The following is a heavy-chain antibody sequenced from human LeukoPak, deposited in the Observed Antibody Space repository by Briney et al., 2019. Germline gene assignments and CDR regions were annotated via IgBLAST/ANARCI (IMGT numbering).Heavy chain of an antibody. CDR1: GFTFSSYG. CDR2: ISYDGSNK. CDR3: AGAAAGDLNFDY. J-gene: IGHJ4*02. Sequence: PGGSLRLSCAASGFTFSSYGMHWVRQAPGKGLEWVAVISYDGSNKYYADSVKGRFTISRDNSKNTLYLQMNSLRAEDTAVYYCAGAAAGDLNFDYWGQGTPVTVSS. V-gene: IGHV3-30*03. D-gene: IGHD6-13*01.